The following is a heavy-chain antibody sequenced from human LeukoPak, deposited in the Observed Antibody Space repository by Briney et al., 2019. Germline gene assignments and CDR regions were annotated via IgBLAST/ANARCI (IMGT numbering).Heavy chain of an antibody. CDR3: ARAGYYYGSGSPKRFDP. CDR1: GGSFGGYY. D-gene: IGHD3-10*01. V-gene: IGHV4-34*01. Sequence: PSETLSLTCAVYGGSFGGYYWSWIRQPPGKGLEWIGEINHSGSTNYNPSLKSRVTISVDTSKNQFSLKLSSVTAADTAVYYCARAGYYYGSGSPKRFDPWGQGTLVTVSS. CDR2: INHSGST. J-gene: IGHJ5*02.